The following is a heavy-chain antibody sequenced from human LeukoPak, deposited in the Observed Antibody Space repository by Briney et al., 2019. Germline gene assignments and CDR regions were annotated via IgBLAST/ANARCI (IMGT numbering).Heavy chain of an antibody. CDR2: INPSGGST. D-gene: IGHD3-10*01. Sequence: GASVKVSCKASGYTFTSYYMHWVRQAPGQGLEWMGIINPSGGSTSYAQKFQGRVTMTTDTSTSTAYMELRSLRSDDTAVYYCARDGAGLLWFGELSPPLDYWGQGTLVTVSS. J-gene: IGHJ4*02. CDR3: ARDGAGLLWFGELSPPLDY. V-gene: IGHV1-46*01. CDR1: GYTFTSYY.